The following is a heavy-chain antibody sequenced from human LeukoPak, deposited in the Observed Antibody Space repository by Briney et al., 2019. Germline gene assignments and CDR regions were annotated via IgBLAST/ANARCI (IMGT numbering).Heavy chain of an antibody. D-gene: IGHD4-23*01. CDR2: IYSGGST. V-gene: IGHV3-53*01. CDR3: ARDPDGGNSADY. J-gene: IGHJ4*02. Sequence: GSLRLSCAASGFTVSSNYMSWDRQAPGKGLEWVSVIYSGGSTYYADSVKGRFTISRDNSKNTLYLQMNSLRGEDTAVYYCARDPDGGNSADYWGQGTLVTVPS. CDR1: GFTVSSNY.